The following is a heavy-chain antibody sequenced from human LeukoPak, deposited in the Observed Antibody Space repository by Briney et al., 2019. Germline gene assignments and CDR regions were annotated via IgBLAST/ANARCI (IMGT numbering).Heavy chain of an antibody. Sequence: GGSLRLSCAASGFTFSSYDMHWVRQATGKGLEWVSAIGTAGDTYYPGSVKGRFTISRENAKNSLYLQMNSLRAGDTAVYYCARDPIKCGGDCYSVSYFQHWGQGTLVAVSS. V-gene: IGHV3-13*01. CDR2: IGTAGDT. CDR3: ARDPIKCGGDCYSVSYFQH. J-gene: IGHJ1*01. D-gene: IGHD2-21*02. CDR1: GFTFSSYD.